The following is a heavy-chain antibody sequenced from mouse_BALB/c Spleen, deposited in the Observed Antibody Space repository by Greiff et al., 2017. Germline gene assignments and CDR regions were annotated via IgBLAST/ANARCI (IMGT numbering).Heavy chain of an antibody. D-gene: IGHD1-1*01. V-gene: IGHV5-6-4*01. CDR3: TKNYGSSWFAY. CDR2: ISSGGSYT. Sequence: EVMLVESGGGLVKPGGSLKLSCAASGFTFSSYTMSWVRQTPEKRLEWVATISSGGSYTYYPDSVKGRFTISRDNAKNTLYLQMSSLKSEDTAMYYCTKNYGSSWFAYWGQGTLVTVSA. CDR1: GFTFSSYT. J-gene: IGHJ3*01.